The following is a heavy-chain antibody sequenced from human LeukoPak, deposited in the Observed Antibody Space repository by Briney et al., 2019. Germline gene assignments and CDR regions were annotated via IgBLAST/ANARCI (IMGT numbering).Heavy chain of an antibody. Sequence: PGGSLRLSCAASGFTFSTYWMHWVRQAPGKGLEWVAVIWYDGSNIWYADSVKGRFTISRDNSKNTLYLQMNSLRAEDTALYYCARARNDYDSNGFSLLEYWGQGTLVTVSS. V-gene: IGHV3-33*08. D-gene: IGHD3-22*01. J-gene: IGHJ4*02. CDR2: IWYDGSNI. CDR1: GFTFSTYW. CDR3: ARARNDYDSNGFSLLEY.